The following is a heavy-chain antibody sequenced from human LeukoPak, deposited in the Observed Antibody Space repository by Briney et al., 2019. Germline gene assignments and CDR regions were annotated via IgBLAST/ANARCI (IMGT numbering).Heavy chain of an antibody. J-gene: IGHJ5*02. Sequence: SETLSLTCTVSGGSISSYYWSWIRQPAGKGLEWIGYIYYSGSTNYNPSLKSRVTISIDTSKNQFSLKLGSVTAADTAVYYCARGGSGSPNWFDPWGQGTLVTVSS. CDR1: GGSISSYY. CDR2: IYYSGST. V-gene: IGHV4-59*01. D-gene: IGHD1-26*01. CDR3: ARGGSGSPNWFDP.